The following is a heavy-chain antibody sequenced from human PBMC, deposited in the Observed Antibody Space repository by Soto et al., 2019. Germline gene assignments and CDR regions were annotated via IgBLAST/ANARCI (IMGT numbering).Heavy chain of an antibody. Sequence: PGGSLRLSCAAPGFTFSRYIMHWVRQAPGQGLEWTATISSTSTNIYYADSVKGRITISRDNPKNSLSLQMDSLRREDTAVYYCTRGIASSSLVTFDVWGQGTMVTVSS. D-gene: IGHD2-21*01. CDR3: TRGIASSSLVTFDV. J-gene: IGHJ3*01. CDR2: ISSTSTNI. V-gene: IGHV3-21*01. CDR1: GFTFSRYI.